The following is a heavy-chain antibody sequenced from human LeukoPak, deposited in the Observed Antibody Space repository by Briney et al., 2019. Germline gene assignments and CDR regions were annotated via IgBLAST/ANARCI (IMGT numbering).Heavy chain of an antibody. D-gene: IGHD3-9*01. J-gene: IGHJ6*02. CDR3: ARYLTYYDILTGPDSPNYYYYGMDV. Sequence: PSGTLSLTCTVSGGSISSYYWSWIRQPPGKGLEWIGYIYYSGSTNYNPSLKSRVTISVDTSKNQFSLKLSSVTAADTAVYYCARYLTYYDILTGPDSPNYYYYGMDVWGQGTTVTVSS. CDR2: IYYSGST. V-gene: IGHV4-59*01. CDR1: GGSISSYY.